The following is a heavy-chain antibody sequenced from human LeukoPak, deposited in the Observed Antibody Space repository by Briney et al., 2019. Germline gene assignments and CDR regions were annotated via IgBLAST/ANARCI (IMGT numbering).Heavy chain of an antibody. Sequence: PGGSLRLSCAASGFTFSSYWMDWVCQAPGKGLEWVANIKQDGSEKYYVDSVKGRFTISRDNAKNSLYLQMNSLRADDTAVYYCARDRDWYTFDYWGQGALVTVSS. D-gene: IGHD2-21*01. CDR3: ARDRDWYTFDY. V-gene: IGHV3-7*01. CDR2: IKQDGSEK. CDR1: GFTFSSYW. J-gene: IGHJ4*02.